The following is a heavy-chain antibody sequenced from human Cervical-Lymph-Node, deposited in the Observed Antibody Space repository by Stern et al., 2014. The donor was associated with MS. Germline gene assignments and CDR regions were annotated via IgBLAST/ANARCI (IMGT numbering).Heavy chain of an antibody. Sequence: QVKLVQSGAEVKKPGSSVRVSCKASGGTFSSFAISWVRQAPGHGLEWMGGIIPMFGAPNYAQKFQGRLTITADASTRTAYMDLNSLRSDDTAVYFCASSVGELTPESVWGQGTTVTV. V-gene: IGHV1-69*01. D-gene: IGHD3-10*01. J-gene: IGHJ6*02. CDR1: GGTFSSFA. CDR3: ASSVGELTPESV. CDR2: IIPMFGAP.